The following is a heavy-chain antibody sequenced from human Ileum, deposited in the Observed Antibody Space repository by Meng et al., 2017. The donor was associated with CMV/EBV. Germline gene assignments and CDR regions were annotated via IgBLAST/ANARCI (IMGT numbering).Heavy chain of an antibody. CDR3: ASEVGAIVPEGMDV. CDR1: GYTFTYRY. J-gene: IGHJ6*02. Sequence: SVKVCCKASGYTFTYRYLHWVRQAPGQALEWMGWITPFNGNTNYAQKFQDRVTITRDRSMSTAYMELSSLRSEDTAMYYCASEVGAIVPEGMDVWGQGTTVTVSS. CDR2: ITPFNGNT. V-gene: IGHV1-45*02. D-gene: IGHD1-26*01.